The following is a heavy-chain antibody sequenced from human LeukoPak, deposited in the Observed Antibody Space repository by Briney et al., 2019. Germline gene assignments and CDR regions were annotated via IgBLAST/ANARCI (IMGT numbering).Heavy chain of an antibody. CDR1: GFTFSSYG. Sequence: GGSLRLSCAASGFTFSSYGMHWVRQAPGKGLEWVSVIYSGGSTYYADSVKGRFTISRDNSKNTLYLQMNSLRAEDTAVYYCARGYGVPSPFDYWGQGTLVTVSS. J-gene: IGHJ4*02. CDR3: ARGYGVPSPFDY. V-gene: IGHV3-53*01. CDR2: IYSGGST. D-gene: IGHD4-17*01.